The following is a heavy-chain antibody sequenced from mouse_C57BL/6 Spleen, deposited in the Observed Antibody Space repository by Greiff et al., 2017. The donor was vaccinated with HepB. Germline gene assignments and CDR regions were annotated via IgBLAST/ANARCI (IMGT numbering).Heavy chain of an antibody. D-gene: IGHD2-4*01. V-gene: IGHV2-6-1*01. J-gene: IGHJ4*01. Sequence: VKVVQSGPGLVAPSQSLSITCTVSGFSLTSYGVHWVRQPPGKGLEWLVVIWSDGSTTYNSALKSRLSISKDNSKSQVFLKMNSLQTDDTAMYYCARHRDYYDYDAYAMDYWGQGTSVTVSS. CDR1: GFSLTSYG. CDR3: ARHRDYYDYDAYAMDY. CDR2: IWSDGST.